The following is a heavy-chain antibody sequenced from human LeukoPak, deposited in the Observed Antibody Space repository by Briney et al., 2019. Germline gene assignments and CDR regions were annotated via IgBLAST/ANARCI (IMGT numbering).Heavy chain of an antibody. CDR2: IYYSGST. D-gene: IGHD5-18*01. V-gene: IGHV4-59*08. CDR1: GGSISSYY. Sequence: SETLSLTCTVSGGSISSYYWNWIRQPPGKGLEWIGYIYYSGSTNYNPSLKSRVTISVDSSKNQFSLKLSSVTAADTAVYYCARRGGYTSNSYGYEFDFWGQGTLVTVSS. J-gene: IGHJ4*02. CDR3: ARRGGYTSNSYGYEFDF.